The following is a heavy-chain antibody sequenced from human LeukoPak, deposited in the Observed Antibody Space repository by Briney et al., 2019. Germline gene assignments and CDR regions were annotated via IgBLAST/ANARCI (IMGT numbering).Heavy chain of an antibody. D-gene: IGHD2-15*01. Sequence: GGSLRLSCAASGFTFDTYAMSWVRQAPGKGLEWVSGITAGGGGTYHADSVKGRFPISRDNSKNILYLQMNSLRAEDTAVYYCAKQLFFDYWGQGTLVTVSS. CDR3: AKQLFFDY. J-gene: IGHJ4*02. V-gene: IGHV3-23*01. CDR1: GFTFDTYA. CDR2: ITAGGGGT.